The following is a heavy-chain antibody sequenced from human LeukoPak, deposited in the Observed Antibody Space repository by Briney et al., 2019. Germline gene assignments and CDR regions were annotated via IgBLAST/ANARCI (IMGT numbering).Heavy chain of an antibody. V-gene: IGHV3-21*01. D-gene: IGHD3-22*01. CDR3: ANGRYYDSGPLSEYFQH. CDR1: GFTFSSYS. CDR2: ISSSSSYI. J-gene: IGHJ1*01. Sequence: GGSLRLSCAASGFTFSSYSMNWVRQAPGKGLEWVSSISSSSSYIYYADSVKGRFTISRDNAKNSLYLQMNSLRAEDTAVYYCANGRYYDSGPLSEYFQHWGQGTLVTVSS.